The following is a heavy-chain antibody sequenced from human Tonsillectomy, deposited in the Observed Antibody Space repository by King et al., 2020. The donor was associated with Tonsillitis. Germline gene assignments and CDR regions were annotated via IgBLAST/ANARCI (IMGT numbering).Heavy chain of an antibody. CDR3: ARGESSGYYLMDDAFDI. J-gene: IGHJ3*02. V-gene: IGHV3-21*01. Sequence: VQLVESGGGLVKPGGSLRLSCAASGFTFSSYSMNWVRQAPGKGLEWVSSISSSSSYIYYADSVKGRFTISRDNAKNSLYLQMNSLRAEDTAVYYCARGESSGYYLMDDAFDIWGQGTMVTVSS. CDR2: ISSSSSYI. CDR1: GFTFSSYS. D-gene: IGHD3-22*01.